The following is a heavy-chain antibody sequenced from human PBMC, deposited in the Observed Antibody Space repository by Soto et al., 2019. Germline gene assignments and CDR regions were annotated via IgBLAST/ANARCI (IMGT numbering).Heavy chain of an antibody. J-gene: IGHJ6*02. D-gene: IGHD3-3*01. Sequence: AASVKVSCKASGYTFTSYGISWVLQAPGQGLEWMGWISAYNGNTNYAQKLQGRVTMTTDTSTSTAYMELRSLRSDDTAVYYCARERIFGVRRNLYYYYGMDVWGQGTTVTVSS. CDR1: GYTFTSYG. V-gene: IGHV1-18*01. CDR2: ISAYNGNT. CDR3: ARERIFGVRRNLYYYYGMDV.